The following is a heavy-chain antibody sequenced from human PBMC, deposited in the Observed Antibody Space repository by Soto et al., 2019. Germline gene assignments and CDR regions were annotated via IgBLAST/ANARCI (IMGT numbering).Heavy chain of an antibody. V-gene: IGHV1-69*02. CDR1: GGTFSTYS. CDR3: TIGSWSGEVFDI. CDR2: LIPMLGVR. Sequence: QVQLVQSGAEVKKPGSSVKVSCKDSGGTFSTYSMFGVRQSPGQGLEWMGRLIPMLGVRNYAQRFQNRVTITADKSTATVHMELSSLRSEDTALYYCTIGSWSGEVFDIWGQGTMVTVSS. J-gene: IGHJ3*02. D-gene: IGHD2-21*01.